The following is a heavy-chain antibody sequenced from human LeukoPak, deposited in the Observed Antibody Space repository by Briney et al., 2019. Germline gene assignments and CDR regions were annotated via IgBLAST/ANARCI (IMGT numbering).Heavy chain of an antibody. CDR1: GFTFSTYV. D-gene: IGHD2-2*01. J-gene: IGHJ4*02. CDR2: ISHDGNHT. CDR3: ARSSSQYQLLFDS. V-gene: IGHV3-30-3*01. Sequence: PGGSLRLSCAASGFTFSTYVIHWVRQAPGKGLEWVAVISHDGNHTYYADSVKGRFTISRDNSKNTLYLQMNSLRVEDTAVYYCARSSSQYQLLFDSWGQGTLVTVSS.